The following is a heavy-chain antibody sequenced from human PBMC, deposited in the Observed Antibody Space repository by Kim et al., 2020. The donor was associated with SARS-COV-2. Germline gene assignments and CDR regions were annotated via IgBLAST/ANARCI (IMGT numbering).Heavy chain of an antibody. CDR3: ARVVTTVTPYYLDY. V-gene: IGHV4-34*01. CDR2: INHSGST. CDR1: GGSFSGYY. J-gene: IGHJ4*02. D-gene: IGHD4-17*01. Sequence: SETLSLTCAVYGGSFSGYYWSWIRQPPGKGLEWIGEINHSGSTNYNPSLKSRVTISVDTSKNQFSLKLSSVTAADTAVYYCARVVTTVTPYYLDYWGQGTLVTVSS.